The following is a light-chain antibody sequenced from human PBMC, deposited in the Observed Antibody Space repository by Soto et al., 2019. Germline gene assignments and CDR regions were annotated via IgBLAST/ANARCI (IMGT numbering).Light chain of an antibody. CDR1: RNYNL. J-gene: IGLJ3*02. CDR3: AAWDDSLNGLV. CDR2: NNN. V-gene: IGLV1-44*01. Sequence: QSALTQPASVSGSPGQSITISCTGTRNYNLVSWFQLHPGEAPKLLMYNNNQRPSGVPDRFSGSKSGTSASLAISGLQSEDEADYHCAAWDDSLNGLVFGGGTKVTVL.